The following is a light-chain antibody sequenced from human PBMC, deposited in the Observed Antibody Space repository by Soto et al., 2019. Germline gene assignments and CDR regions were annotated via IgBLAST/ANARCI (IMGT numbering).Light chain of an antibody. V-gene: IGKV1-6*01. J-gene: IGKJ1*01. CDR3: RQDYIYPPT. CDR2: AAS. CDR1: QGIRDD. Sequence: AIQMTQSPSSLSASVRDRVTITCRASQGIRDDLGWYKQKPGKAPKLLIYAASSLQSGVPSMFSGSGSGTDFTLAVSVLHSEDGAMYYCRQDYIYPPTFGQGTKVEIK.